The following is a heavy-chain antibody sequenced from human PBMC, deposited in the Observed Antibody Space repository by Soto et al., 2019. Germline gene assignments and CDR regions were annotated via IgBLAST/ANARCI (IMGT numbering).Heavy chain of an antibody. V-gene: IGHV1-69*06. J-gene: IGHJ6*02. Sequence: SVKVSCQASGGTFSSYAISWVRQAPVQGLEWMGGIIPIFGTANYAQKFQGRVTITADKSTSTAYMELRSLRSEDTAVYYCARVAPQQLVRYYGMDVWGQGTTVTVSS. CDR1: GGTFSSYA. CDR3: ARVAPQQLVRYYGMDV. D-gene: IGHD6-13*01. CDR2: IIPIFGTA.